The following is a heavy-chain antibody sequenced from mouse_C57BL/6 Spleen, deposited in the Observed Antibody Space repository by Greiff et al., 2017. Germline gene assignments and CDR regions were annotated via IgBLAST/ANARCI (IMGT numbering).Heavy chain of an antibody. CDR2: IDPSDSYT. CDR3: ERRGNYIDY. J-gene: IGHJ2*01. V-gene: IGHV1-50*01. D-gene: IGHD2-1*01. Sequence: QVQLQQPGAELVKPGASVKLSCKASGYTFTSYWMQWVKQRPGQGLEWIGEIDPSDSYTNYNQKFTGKATLTVDTSSSTAYMQLSSLTSEDSAVYYCERRGNYIDYWGQGTTLTVSS. CDR1: GYTFTSYW.